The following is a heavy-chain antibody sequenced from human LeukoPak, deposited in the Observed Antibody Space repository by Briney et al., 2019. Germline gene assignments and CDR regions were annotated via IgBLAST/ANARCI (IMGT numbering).Heavy chain of an antibody. CDR2: IDPNNGGT. CDR3: ASRSSTVAKFPFHY. J-gene: IGHJ4*02. CDR1: GYTFTGYY. V-gene: IGHV1-2*02. D-gene: IGHD4-17*01. Sequence: ASVKVSCKASGYTFTGYYIHWVRQAPGQGLEWMGWIDPNNGGTNYARGFQGRVTMTRDTSISTAYMELTGLTSDDTAVYYCASRSSTVAKFPFHYWGQGTLVTVSS.